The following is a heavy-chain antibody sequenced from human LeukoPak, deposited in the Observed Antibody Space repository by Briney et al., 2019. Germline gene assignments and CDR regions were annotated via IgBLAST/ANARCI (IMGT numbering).Heavy chain of an antibody. V-gene: IGHV4-59*02. CDR1: GASVSSYY. CDR3: ARGCGSTSCYGLLDY. CDR2: SHYSGST. J-gene: IGHJ4*02. Sequence: LETLSLTCTVSGASVSSYYWSWIRQPPGKGLEWTGYSHYSGSTNYNPSLKSRVTMSVDTSRNQFSLKLSSVTAADTAVYYCARGCGSTSCYGLLDYWGQGTLVTVSS. D-gene: IGHD2-2*01.